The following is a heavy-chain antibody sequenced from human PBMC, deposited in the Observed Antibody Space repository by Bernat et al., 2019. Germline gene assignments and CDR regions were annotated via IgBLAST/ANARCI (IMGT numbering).Heavy chain of an antibody. Sequence: EVQLVESGGGLVKPGGSLRLSCAASGFTFSSYSMNWVRQAPGKGLEWVSYISSSSSYIYYADSVKGRFTISRDNAKNSLYLQMNSLRAEDTAVYYCARVHSSGWYVVPYYYYYMYVWGKGTTVTVSS. CDR1: GFTFSSYS. V-gene: IGHV3-21*05. CDR2: ISSSSSYI. D-gene: IGHD6-19*01. J-gene: IGHJ6*03. CDR3: ARVHSSGWYVVPYYYYYMYV.